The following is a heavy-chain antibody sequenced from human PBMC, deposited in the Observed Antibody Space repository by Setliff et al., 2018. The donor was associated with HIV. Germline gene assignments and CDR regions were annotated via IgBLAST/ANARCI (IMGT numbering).Heavy chain of an antibody. J-gene: IGHJ4*02. Sequence: GASVKVSCKASGYTFTSYGISWVRQAPGQGLEWMGWISTYNGNTNYAQKVQGRVIMTTDTSTSTAYMELRSLRSDDTAVYYCVGRLTYYDFWSGFYNYWGQGTLVTVSS. D-gene: IGHD3-3*01. CDR1: GYTFTSYG. CDR2: ISTYNGNT. CDR3: VGRLTYYDFWSGFYNY. V-gene: IGHV1-18*04.